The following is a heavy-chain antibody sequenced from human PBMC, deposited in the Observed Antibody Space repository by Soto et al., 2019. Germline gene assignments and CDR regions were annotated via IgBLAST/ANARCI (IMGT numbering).Heavy chain of an antibody. CDR3: AREVATIRGGWFDP. CDR2: IYYSGST. Sequence: SETLSLTCTVSGGSISSYYWSWIRQPPGKGLEWIGYIYYSGSTNYNPSLKSRVTISVDTSKNQFSLKLSSVTAADTAVYYCAREVATIRGGWFDPWGQGTRVTVSS. J-gene: IGHJ5*02. D-gene: IGHD5-12*01. V-gene: IGHV4-59*01. CDR1: GGSISSYY.